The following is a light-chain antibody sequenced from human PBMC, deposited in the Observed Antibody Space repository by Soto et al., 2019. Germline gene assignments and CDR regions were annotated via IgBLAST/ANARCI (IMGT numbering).Light chain of an antibody. V-gene: IGKV3-20*01. CDR2: GAS. CDR1: QSVSRSF. CDR3: QQYDTSPRT. J-gene: IGKJ2*01. Sequence: EIVLTQSPGTLSLSPGERATLSCRASQSVSRSFLAWYQHKPGQAPRLLIYGASSRATGIPDRFSGSGSGTDFTLTISRLEPEDSALYYCQQYDTSPRTFGQGTKLEI.